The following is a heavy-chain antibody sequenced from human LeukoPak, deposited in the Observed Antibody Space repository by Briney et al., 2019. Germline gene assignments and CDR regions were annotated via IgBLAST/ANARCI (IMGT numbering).Heavy chain of an antibody. CDR2: TVSEIDGGTT. CDR3: TTDEDWNYARKDV. Sequence: GGSLRLSCAASGFTFSSYSMNWVRQVPGKGLEWVGQTVSEIDGGTTVYAAPVKGRFTISRDDSKSTLYLQMNSLKIEDTAVYYCTTDEDWNYARKDVWGQRATVIVSS. V-gene: IGHV3-15*04. CDR1: GFTFSSYS. D-gene: IGHD1-7*01. J-gene: IGHJ6*02.